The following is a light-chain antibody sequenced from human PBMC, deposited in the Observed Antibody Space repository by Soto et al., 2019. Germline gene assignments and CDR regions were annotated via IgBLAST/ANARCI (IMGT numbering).Light chain of an antibody. CDR3: SSYTSSSTYV. Sequence: QSVLTQPASVSGSPGESITISCTGTSSDVGAYNYVSWYQQDPGKAHKLMIYDVSSRPSGVSNRFSGSKSGHTASLTISGLQAEDEADYYCSSYTSSSTYVFGTGTKVTVL. CDR2: DVS. CDR1: SSDVGAYNY. J-gene: IGLJ1*01. V-gene: IGLV2-14*01.